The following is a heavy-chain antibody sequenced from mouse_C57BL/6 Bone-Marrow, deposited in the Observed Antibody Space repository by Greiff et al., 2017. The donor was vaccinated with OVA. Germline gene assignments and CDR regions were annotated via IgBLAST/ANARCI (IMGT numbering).Heavy chain of an antibody. V-gene: IGHV1-81*01. CDR1: GYTFTSYG. Sequence: QVQLQQSGAELARPGASVKLSCEASGYTFTSYGISWVKQRTGQGLEWIGEIYPRSGNTYYNEKFKGKATLTADKSSSTAYMELRSLTSEDSAVYFCARSLLLFAYWGQGTLVTVSA. D-gene: IGHD1-1*01. CDR3: ARSLLLFAY. J-gene: IGHJ3*01. CDR2: IYPRSGNT.